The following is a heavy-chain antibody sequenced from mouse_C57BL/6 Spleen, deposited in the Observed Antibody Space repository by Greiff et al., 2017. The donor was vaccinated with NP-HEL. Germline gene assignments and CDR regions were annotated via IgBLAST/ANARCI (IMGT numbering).Heavy chain of an antibody. Sequence: VQLQQSGAELVKPGASVKLSCKASGYTFTSYWMHWVKQRPGQGLEWIGMIHPNSGSTNYNEKFKSKATLTVDKSSSTAYMQLSSLTSEDSAVYYCARSGYDWFDYWGQGTTLTVSS. CDR1: GYTFTSYW. J-gene: IGHJ2*01. V-gene: IGHV1-64*01. CDR3: ARSGYDWFDY. D-gene: IGHD2-2*01. CDR2: IHPNSGST.